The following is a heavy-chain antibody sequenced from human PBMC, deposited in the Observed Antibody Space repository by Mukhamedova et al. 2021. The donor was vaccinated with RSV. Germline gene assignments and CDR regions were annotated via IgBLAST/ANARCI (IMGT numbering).Heavy chain of an antibody. CDR3: AKGRDDY. J-gene: IGHJ4*01. V-gene: IGHV3-48*03. Sequence: GKGRFTISRDNARNSLYLQMNSLRAEDTAVYYCAKGRDDYWGHGSLVTVSS.